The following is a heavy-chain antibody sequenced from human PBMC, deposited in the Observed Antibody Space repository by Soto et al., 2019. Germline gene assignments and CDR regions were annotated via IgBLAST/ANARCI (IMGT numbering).Heavy chain of an antibody. Sequence: QVQVVQSGAEEKKPGAPVKVSCKASGYTFTSYAMHWVRQAPGQRLEWMGWINAGNGNTKYSQNFQGRVTITRDTSASTAYMELSSLRSEDTAVYYCARSGLLPYFDYWGQGTLVTVSS. CDR1: GYTFTSYA. J-gene: IGHJ4*02. V-gene: IGHV1-3*05. CDR3: ARSGLLPYFDY. D-gene: IGHD3-3*01. CDR2: INAGNGNT.